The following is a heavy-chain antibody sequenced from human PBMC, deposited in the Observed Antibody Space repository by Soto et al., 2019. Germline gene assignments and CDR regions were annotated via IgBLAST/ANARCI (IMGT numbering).Heavy chain of an antibody. CDR2: IIPIFGTA. J-gene: IGHJ6*02. CDR1: GGTFSSYA. V-gene: IGHV1-69*01. D-gene: IGHD3-3*01. Sequence: QVQLVQSGAEVKKPGSSVKVSCKASGGTFSSYAISWVRQAPGQGLEWMGGIIPIFGTANYAQKFQGRVTITADDSTSTAYMELSSLRSEDTAVYYCARTPYYDFWSGYYYGMDVWGQGTTVTVSS. CDR3: ARTPYYDFWSGYYYGMDV.